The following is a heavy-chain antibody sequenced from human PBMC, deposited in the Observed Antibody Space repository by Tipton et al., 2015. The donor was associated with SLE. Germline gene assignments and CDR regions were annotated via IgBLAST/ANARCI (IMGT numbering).Heavy chain of an antibody. Sequence: TLSLTCTVSGGSISSGSYYWSWIRQPAGKGLEWIGRIYTSGSTNYNPSLKSRVTISIDTSKNQFSLKLSTVTAADTAVYYCARDPQTYHNFWGAYHWFDPWGQGTLVTVSS. D-gene: IGHD3-16*01. CDR2: IYTSGST. V-gene: IGHV4-61*02. CDR3: ARDPQTYHNFWGAYHWFDP. J-gene: IGHJ5*02. CDR1: GGSISSGSYY.